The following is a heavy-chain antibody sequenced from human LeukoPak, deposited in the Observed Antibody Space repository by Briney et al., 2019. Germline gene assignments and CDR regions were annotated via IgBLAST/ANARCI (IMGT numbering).Heavy chain of an antibody. CDR1: GGSISSYY. D-gene: IGHD3-22*01. CDR2: INHSGST. Sequence: PSETLSLTCTVSGGSISSYYWSWIRQPPGKGLEWIGEINHSGSTNYNPSLKSRVTISVDTSKNQFSLKLSSVTAADTAVYYCARHTRMIVVVINAFDIWGQGTMVTVSS. CDR3: ARHTRMIVVVINAFDI. V-gene: IGHV4-34*01. J-gene: IGHJ3*02.